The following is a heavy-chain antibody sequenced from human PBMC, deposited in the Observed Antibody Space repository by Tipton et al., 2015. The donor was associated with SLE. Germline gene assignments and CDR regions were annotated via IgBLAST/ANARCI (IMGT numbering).Heavy chain of an antibody. CDR2: LYPSGNS. D-gene: IGHD3-10*01. CDR1: GDSISTYY. CDR3: ARATLLTQRITMADAFDI. Sequence: TLSLTCTVSGDSISTYYWNWIRQPAGKGLEWIGRLYPSGNSNSNPSLKSRLSMSVDTSKNQFSLRLTSVTAADTAVYYCARATLLTQRITMADAFDIWGQGTMVTVSS. V-gene: IGHV4-4*07. J-gene: IGHJ3*02.